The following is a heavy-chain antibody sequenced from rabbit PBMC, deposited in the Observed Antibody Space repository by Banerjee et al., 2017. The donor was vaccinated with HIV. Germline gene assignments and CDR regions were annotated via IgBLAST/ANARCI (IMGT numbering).Heavy chain of an antibody. CDR2: IYAGNSGST. CDR3: ASDAGTTVYSGPFNL. D-gene: IGHD7-1*01. V-gene: IGHV1S40*01. CDR1: GFSFSGSYY. Sequence: QSLEESGGDLVKPGASLTLTCTASGFSFSGSYYMCWVRQAPGKGLEWIACIYAGNSGSTYYASWAKGRFTISKTSSTTVTLQMTSLTAADTATYFCASDAGTTVYSGPFNLWGPGTLVTVS. J-gene: IGHJ4*01.